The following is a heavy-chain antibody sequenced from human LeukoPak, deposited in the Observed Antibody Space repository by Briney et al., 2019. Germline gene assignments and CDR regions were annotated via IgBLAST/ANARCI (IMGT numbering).Heavy chain of an antibody. CDR1: GFIFNNYA. CDR3: AKADDSSGYYYAGLDY. J-gene: IGHJ4*02. Sequence: GGSLRLSCAGSGFIFNNYAMHWVRQPPGKGLEWVSGISWNSGSIDYADSVKGRFTISRDNAKNSLYLQMNSLRAEDTAVYYCAKADDSSGYYYAGLDYWGQGTLVTVSS. V-gene: IGHV3-9*01. D-gene: IGHD3-22*01. CDR2: ISWNSGSI.